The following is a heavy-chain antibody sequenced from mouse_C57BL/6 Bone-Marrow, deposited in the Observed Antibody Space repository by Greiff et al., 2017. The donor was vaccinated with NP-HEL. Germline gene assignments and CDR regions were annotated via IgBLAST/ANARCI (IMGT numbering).Heavy chain of an antibody. CDR2: INPYNGGT. CDR3: AHYYGSSSLLFDY. V-gene: IGHV1-19*01. D-gene: IGHD1-1*01. J-gene: IGHJ2*01. CDR1: GYTFTDYY. Sequence: VQLQQSGPVLVKPGASVKMSCKASGYTFTDYYMNWVKQSHGKSLEWIGVINPYNGGTSYNQKFKGKATLTVDKSSSTAYMELNSLTSEDSAVYYCAHYYGSSSLLFDYWGQGTTLTVSS.